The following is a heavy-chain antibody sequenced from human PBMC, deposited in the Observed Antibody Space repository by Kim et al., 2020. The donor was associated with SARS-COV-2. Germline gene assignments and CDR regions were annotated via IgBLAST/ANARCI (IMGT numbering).Heavy chain of an antibody. CDR3: AREEFGFGEFSSNWFDP. Sequence: SVKVSCKASGGTFSSYAISWVRQAPGQGLEWMGRIIPILGIANYAQKFQGRVTITADKSTSTAYMELSSLRSEDTAVYYCAREEFGFGEFSSNWFDPWGQGTLVTVSS. CDR2: IIPILGIA. D-gene: IGHD3-10*01. CDR1: GGTFSSYA. J-gene: IGHJ5*02. V-gene: IGHV1-69*04.